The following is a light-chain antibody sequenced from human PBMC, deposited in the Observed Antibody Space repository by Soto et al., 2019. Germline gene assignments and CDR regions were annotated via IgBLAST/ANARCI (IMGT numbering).Light chain of an antibody. CDR2: GSS. CDR1: QSVSNNY. Sequence: EVVLTQSPGTLSLSPGERATLSCRASQSVSNNYLAWYQQKPGQAPRLLIFGSSDRATGIPDRFSGSGSGTDVTLTISRLEPEDFAMYYCQQYGSSPPYTFGLGTKLEIK. J-gene: IGKJ2*01. V-gene: IGKV3-20*01. CDR3: QQYGSSPPYT.